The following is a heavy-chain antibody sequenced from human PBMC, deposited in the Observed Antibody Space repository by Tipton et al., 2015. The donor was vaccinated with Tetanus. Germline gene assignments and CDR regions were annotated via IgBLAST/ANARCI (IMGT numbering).Heavy chain of an antibody. CDR3: GRLDWRAIREDDGFDV. V-gene: IGHV4-34*01. J-gene: IGHJ6*02. CDR1: GGSFSGYY. D-gene: IGHD2-21*01. Sequence: TLSLTCAVYGGSFSGYYWSWIRQPPGKGLEWIGEIHHSGSTNYNPSPKSRVTILVDKSRNQFSLKVNSVTAADTAVYYCGRLDWRAIREDDGFDVWGPGTTVTVS. CDR2: IHHSGST.